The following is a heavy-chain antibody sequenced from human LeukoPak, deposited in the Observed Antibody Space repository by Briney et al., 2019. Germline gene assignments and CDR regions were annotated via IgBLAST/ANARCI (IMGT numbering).Heavy chain of an antibody. J-gene: IGHJ4*02. CDR3: ARAISSGWSFDY. V-gene: IGHV3-66*02. CDR2: IYSSGST. D-gene: IGHD6-19*01. CDR1: GFTVSSNY. Sequence: GGSLRLSCAASGFTVSSNYMSWVRQAPGKRLEWVSVIYSSGSTYYADSVKGRFTISRDNSKNTLYLQMNSLRAEDTAVYYCARAISSGWSFDYWGQGTLVTVSS.